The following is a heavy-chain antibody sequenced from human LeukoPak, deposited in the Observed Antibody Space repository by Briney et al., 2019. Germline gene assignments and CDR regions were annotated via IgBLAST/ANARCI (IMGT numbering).Heavy chain of an antibody. V-gene: IGHV1-69*13. CDR1: GGTFSSYA. J-gene: IGHJ4*02. Sequence: ASVKLSCKASGGTFSSYAISWVRQAPGQGLEWMGGIIPIFGTANYAQKFQGRVTITADESTSTAYMELSSLRSEDTAVYYCATLYPRTTGTTWGQGTLVTVSS. D-gene: IGHD1-1*01. CDR2: IIPIFGTA. CDR3: ATLYPRTTGTT.